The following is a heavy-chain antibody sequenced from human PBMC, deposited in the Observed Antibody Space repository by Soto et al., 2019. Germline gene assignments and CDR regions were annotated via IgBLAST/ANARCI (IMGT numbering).Heavy chain of an antibody. D-gene: IGHD1-26*01. CDR2: TYYRSKWYN. J-gene: IGHJ5*01. CDR1: GDSVSSSSVT. Sequence: PSQTLSLTCAISGDSVSSSSVTWNWIRQSPSRGLEWLGRTYYRSKWYNDYAESVKSRITINPDTSKNQFSLHLNSVTPEDTAVDYCVRLIGNSWLDFWGQRTLVTVSS. V-gene: IGHV6-1*01. CDR3: VRLIGNSWLDF.